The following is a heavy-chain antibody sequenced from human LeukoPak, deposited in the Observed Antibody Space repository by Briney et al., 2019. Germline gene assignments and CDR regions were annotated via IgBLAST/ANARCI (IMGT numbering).Heavy chain of an antibody. J-gene: IGHJ4*02. CDR3: GRGGVVDTTMTRDFDG. V-gene: IGHV1-46*01. Sequence: GASVKVSCKASGYTFTSYYIHWVRQAPGQGLEWMGIINPSGGSASYAQKFQDRVTMTRDTSTSTVYMELSSLRSEDTAVYYCGRGGVVDTTMTRDFDGGAQEPLVPVPS. CDR2: INPSGGSA. CDR1: GYTFTSYY. D-gene: IGHD5-18*01.